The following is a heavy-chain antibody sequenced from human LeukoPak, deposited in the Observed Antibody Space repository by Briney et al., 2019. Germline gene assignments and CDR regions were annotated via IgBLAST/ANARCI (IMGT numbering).Heavy chain of an antibody. CDR3: ARSTTPNENEYFEH. CDR1: GYSFTAYY. D-gene: IGHD2/OR15-2a*01. CDR2: INPNSGGT. V-gene: IGHV1-2*02. J-gene: IGHJ1*01. Sequence: ALVKVSCKASGYSFTAYYMHWVRQAPGQGLEWMGWINPNSGGTNYIQKFQGRVTMTRDTSTSTAYMELSRLRSDDTAVYYCARSTTPNENEYFEHWGQGTLVTVSS.